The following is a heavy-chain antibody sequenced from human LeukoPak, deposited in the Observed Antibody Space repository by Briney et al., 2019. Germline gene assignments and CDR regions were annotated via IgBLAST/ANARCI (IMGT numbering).Heavy chain of an antibody. J-gene: IGHJ4*02. D-gene: IGHD3-16*01. CDR3: AREGGGERFDF. V-gene: IGHV3-48*03. CDR2: ITSDGTNM. CDR1: GFTFSSYE. Sequence: GGSLRLSCAASGFTFSSYEMNWARQAPGKGLEWVSYITSDGTNMHYADSVKGRFTFSRDNAKNSLYLQMNSLRGEDTAIYFCAREGGGERFDFWGQGTLVTVSS.